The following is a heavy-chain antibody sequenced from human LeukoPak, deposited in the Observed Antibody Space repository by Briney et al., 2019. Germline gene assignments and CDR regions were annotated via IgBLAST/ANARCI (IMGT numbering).Heavy chain of an antibody. D-gene: IGHD2-15*01. CDR2: IKSKTDGGTT. CDR1: GFTFSNAW. J-gene: IGHJ4*02. V-gene: IGHV3-15*01. Sequence: GGSLRLSCAASGFTFSNAWMSWVRQAPGKGLEWVGRIKSKTDGGTTDYAAPVKGRFTISRDDSKNTLYLQMNSLKTEDTAVYYCTTDEECSGGSCYSPGFDYWGQGTLVTVSS. CDR3: TTDEECSGGSCYSPGFDY.